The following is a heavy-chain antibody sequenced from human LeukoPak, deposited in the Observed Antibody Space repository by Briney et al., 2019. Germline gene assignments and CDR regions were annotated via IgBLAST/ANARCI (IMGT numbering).Heavy chain of an antibody. CDR3: ARRVPAAMPFDY. CDR2: INHSGST. J-gene: IGHJ4*02. CDR1: GGSFSGYY. V-gene: IGHV4-34*01. Sequence: SETLSLTCAVYGGSFSGYYWNWIRQPPGKGLEWIGEINHSGSTNYNPSLKSRVTISVDTSKNQFSLKLSSVTAADTAVYYCARRVPAAMPFDYWGQGTLVTVSS. D-gene: IGHD2-2*01.